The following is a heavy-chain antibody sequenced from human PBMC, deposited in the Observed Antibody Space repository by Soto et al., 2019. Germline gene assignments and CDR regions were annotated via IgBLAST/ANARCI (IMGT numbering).Heavy chain of an antibody. D-gene: IGHD1-1*01. V-gene: IGHV1-46*04. Sequence: QVQLVQSGAEVKNPRASVKLSCKASGYTFTNYYLHWVRQAPGQGLEWVGMINPSARSASYAQKLRGRLTMHRDTSTTTVYMELSRLTSEDTAVYYCARDNSAANGVLDHWGLGTLVTVSS. CDR3: ARDNSAANGVLDH. J-gene: IGHJ4*02. CDR2: INPSARSA. CDR1: GYTFTNYY.